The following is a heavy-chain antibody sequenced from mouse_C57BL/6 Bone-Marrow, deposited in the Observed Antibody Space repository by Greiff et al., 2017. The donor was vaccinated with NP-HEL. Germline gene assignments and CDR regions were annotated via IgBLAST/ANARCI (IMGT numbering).Heavy chain of an antibody. D-gene: IGHD4-1*01. CDR1: GYTFTSYG. V-gene: IGHV1-81*01. CDR2: IYPRSGNT. CDR3: ARRTGTAFAY. J-gene: IGHJ3*01. Sequence: VQLQQSGAELARPGASVKLSCKASGYTFTSYGISWVKQRTGQGLEWIGEIYPRSGNTYYNEKFKGKATLTADKSSSTAYMELRSLTSEDSAVYFCARRTGTAFAYWGQGTLVTVSA.